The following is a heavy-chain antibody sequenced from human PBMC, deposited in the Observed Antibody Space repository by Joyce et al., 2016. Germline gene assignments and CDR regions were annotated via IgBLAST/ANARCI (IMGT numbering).Heavy chain of an antibody. CDR2: ISTVGRT. Sequence: EVQLVESGGNLVQPGGSLRLSCVVSGFTFTDYDIHWVGQATGQGREWVSTISTVGRTFYLGSVKGRFAISRDNAKDSAYLQMNSLTVEDTAIYYCARGTMGDWGQGTLVTVTS. V-gene: IGHV3-13*01. CDR3: ARGTMGD. CDR1: GFTFTDYD. J-gene: IGHJ4*02.